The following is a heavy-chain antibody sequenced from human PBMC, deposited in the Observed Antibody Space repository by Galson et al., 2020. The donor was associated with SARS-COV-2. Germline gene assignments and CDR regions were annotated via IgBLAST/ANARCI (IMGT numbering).Heavy chain of an antibody. D-gene: IGHD5-12*01. Sequence: TLSLTCAVSGGSISSGGYSWSWIRQPPGKGLEWIGYIYFSGSTHYNPSLKSRVTISVDTSKNQFSLRLSSVSAADTAVYYCARVPSNSGYDYFDYWGQGTLVTVSS. CDR1: GGSISSGGYS. V-gene: IGHV4-30-4*07. CDR3: ARVPSNSGYDYFDY. CDR2: IYFSGST. J-gene: IGHJ4*02.